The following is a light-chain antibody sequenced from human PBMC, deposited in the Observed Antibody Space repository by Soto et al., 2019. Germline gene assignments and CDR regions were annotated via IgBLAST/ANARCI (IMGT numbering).Light chain of an antibody. J-gene: IGLJ2*01. V-gene: IGLV2-14*01. Sequence: QYALTQPASVSGSPGQSITISCTGTSSDVGGYNYVSWYQQHPGKDPKLMIYDVSNRPSGVSNRFSGSKSGNTASLTISGLQAEDEADYYCSSYTSSSTPVVFGGGTKLTVL. CDR2: DVS. CDR3: SSYTSSSTPVV. CDR1: SSDVGGYNY.